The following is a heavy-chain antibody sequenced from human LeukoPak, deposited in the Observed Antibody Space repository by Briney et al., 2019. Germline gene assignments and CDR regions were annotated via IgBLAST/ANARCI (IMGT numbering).Heavy chain of an antibody. CDR2: IWYDGSNK. Sequence: GGSLRLSCAASGFTFSSYGMHWVRQAPGKGLEWVAVIWYDGSNKYYADSVKGRFTISRDNSKNTLYLQMNSLRAEDTAVYYCARAPASGSGGDCYSCYFDYWGQGTLVTVSS. CDR1: GFTFSSYG. J-gene: IGHJ4*02. CDR3: ARAPASGSGGDCYSCYFDY. D-gene: IGHD2-21*02. V-gene: IGHV3-33*01.